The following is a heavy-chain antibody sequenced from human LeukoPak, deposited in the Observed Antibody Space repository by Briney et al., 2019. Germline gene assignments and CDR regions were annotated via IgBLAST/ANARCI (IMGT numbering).Heavy chain of an antibody. CDR2: IYYSGNT. V-gene: IGHV4-59*08. J-gene: IGHJ3*02. CDR1: SGSITNYY. Sequence: SETLSLTCTVSSGSITNYYWSWIRQPPGKGLEWIGFIYYSGNTNYNPSLKSRVTISVDTSKNQFSLKLSSVTAADTAVYYCARQGAYCGGDCYLDAFDIWGQGTMVTVSS. D-gene: IGHD2-21*02. CDR3: ARQGAYCGGDCYLDAFDI.